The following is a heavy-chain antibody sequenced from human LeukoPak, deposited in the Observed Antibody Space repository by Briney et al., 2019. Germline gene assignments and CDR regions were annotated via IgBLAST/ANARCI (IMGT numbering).Heavy chain of an antibody. J-gene: IGHJ5*02. CDR2: IYYSGST. D-gene: IGHD2-15*01. CDR1: GGSISSSSYY. Sequence: PSETLSLTCTVSGGSISSSSYYWGWIRQPPGKGLEWIGSIYYSGSTYYNPSLKSRVTISVDTSKNQFSLKLSSVTAADTAVYYCARHIVVVVAATRYNWFDPWGQGTLVTVSS. V-gene: IGHV4-39*01. CDR3: ARHIVVVVAATRYNWFDP.